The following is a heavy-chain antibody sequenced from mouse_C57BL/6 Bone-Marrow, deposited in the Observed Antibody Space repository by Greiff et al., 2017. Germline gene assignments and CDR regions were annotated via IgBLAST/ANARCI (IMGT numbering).Heavy chain of an antibody. V-gene: IGHV5-12*01. D-gene: IGHD1-2*01. Sequence: EVQLVESGGGLVQPGGSLKLSCAASGFTFSAYYMYWVRQTPEKRLEWVAYISNGGGRTSYPDPVKGPFTISRDNAKNTLYLQMSRLKSEDTAMYYCARQGYYGYYFDYWGQGTTLTVSS. CDR1: GFTFSAYY. J-gene: IGHJ2*01. CDR2: ISNGGGRT. CDR3: ARQGYYGYYFDY.